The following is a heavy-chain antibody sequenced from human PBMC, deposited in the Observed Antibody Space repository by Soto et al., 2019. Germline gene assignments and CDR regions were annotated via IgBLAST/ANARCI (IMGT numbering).Heavy chain of an antibody. Sequence: SLRLSCAASGVTFNTYTLTWVRQAPGKGLEWVSSISSTSTSIYYADSVKGRFTISRDNARNSLYLQMNSLRAEDTAVYYCTRDPGQFYYGINWFDPWGQGTLVTVSS. D-gene: IGHD3-10*01. CDR3: TRDPGQFYYGINWFDP. CDR2: ISSTSTSI. CDR1: GVTFNTYT. J-gene: IGHJ5*02. V-gene: IGHV3-21*01.